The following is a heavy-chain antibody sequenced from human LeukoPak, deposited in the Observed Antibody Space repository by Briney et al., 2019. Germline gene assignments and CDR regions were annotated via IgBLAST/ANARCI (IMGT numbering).Heavy chain of an antibody. Sequence: GGSLRLSCAASGFTFSSYDMHWVRQATGKGLEWVSAIGTAGDTYYPGSVKGRFTISRENAKNSLYLQMNSLRAGDTAVYYCARGLGYSYGEGWFDPWGQGTLVTVSS. CDR2: IGTAGDT. J-gene: IGHJ5*02. CDR3: ARGLGYSYGEGWFDP. V-gene: IGHV3-13*01. D-gene: IGHD5-18*01. CDR1: GFTFSSYD.